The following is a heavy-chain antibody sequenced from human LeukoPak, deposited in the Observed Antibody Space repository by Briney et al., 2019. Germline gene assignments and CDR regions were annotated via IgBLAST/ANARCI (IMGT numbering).Heavy chain of an antibody. J-gene: IGHJ5*02. CDR2: INHSGST. Sequence: SETLSLTCAVYGGSFSGYYWSWIRQPPGKGLEWIGEINHSGSTNYNPSLKSRVTMSVDTSKNQFSLKLSSVTAADTAVYYCARGGALWHYNWFDPWGQGTLVTVSS. CDR1: GGSFSGYY. V-gene: IGHV4-34*01. D-gene: IGHD5-18*01. CDR3: ARGGALWHYNWFDP.